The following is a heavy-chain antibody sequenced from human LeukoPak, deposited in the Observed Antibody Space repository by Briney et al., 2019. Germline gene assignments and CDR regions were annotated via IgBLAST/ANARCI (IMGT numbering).Heavy chain of an antibody. CDR3: ARDVVAAPGTWDY. J-gene: IGHJ4*02. CDR2: IYTSGST. D-gene: IGHD6-13*01. Sequence: PSETLSLTCTVSGGSISSYYWSWIRQPPGKGLEWIGYIYTSGSTNYNPSLKSRVTMSVDTSKNQFSLKLSSVTAADTAVYYCARDVVAAPGTWDYWGQGTLVTVSS. V-gene: IGHV4-4*08. CDR1: GGSISSYY.